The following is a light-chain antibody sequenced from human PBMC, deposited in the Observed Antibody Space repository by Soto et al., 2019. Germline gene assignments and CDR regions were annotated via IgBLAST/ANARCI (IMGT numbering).Light chain of an antibody. CDR2: EAS. Sequence: DFHMTQSPSSLSASVGDRVTIACRASQDISDHLAWYQHKPGKVPKLLIYEASTLQSGVPSRFSGGGSGTDFTLTISSLQPEDGATYYCQKYNTTPRTFGQGTKVELK. CDR3: QKYNTTPRT. V-gene: IGKV1-27*01. J-gene: IGKJ1*01. CDR1: QDISDH.